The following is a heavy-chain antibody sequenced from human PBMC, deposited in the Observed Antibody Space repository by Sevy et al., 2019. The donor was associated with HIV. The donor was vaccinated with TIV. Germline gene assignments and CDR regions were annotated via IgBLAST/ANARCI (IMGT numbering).Heavy chain of an antibody. J-gene: IGHJ6*03. Sequence: ASVKVSCKASGYTFTSYGISWVRQAPGQGLEWMGWISAYNGNTNYAQKLQGRVTMTTDTSTSTAYMELRSLRSDDTAVYYCARNPLGGILEYYYYMDVWGKGTTVTVSS. V-gene: IGHV1-18*01. CDR1: GYTFTSYG. D-gene: IGHD1-1*01. CDR3: ARNPLGGILEYYYYMDV. CDR2: ISAYNGNT.